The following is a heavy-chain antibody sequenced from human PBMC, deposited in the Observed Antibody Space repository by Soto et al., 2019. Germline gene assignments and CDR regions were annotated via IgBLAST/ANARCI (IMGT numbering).Heavy chain of an antibody. V-gene: IGHV1-18*01. CDR2: ISAYNGDT. CDR1: GYTFINYG. Sequence: QVQLVQSGAEVKKPGASVKVSCKASGYTFINYGITWVRQDPGQGLEWMGWISAYNGDTNYAHKLQGRVTMTTDASTSTAYMELRSLRSDDTAVYYCARDRGVAPPVAGNIYYYYYMDVWGKGTTVTVSS. J-gene: IGHJ6*03. D-gene: IGHD6-19*01. CDR3: ARDRGVAPPVAGNIYYYYYMDV.